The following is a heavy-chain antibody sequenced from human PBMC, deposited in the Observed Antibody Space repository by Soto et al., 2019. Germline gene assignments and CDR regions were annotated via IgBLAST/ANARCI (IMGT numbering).Heavy chain of an antibody. J-gene: IGHJ5*02. CDR1: GFTFSSYW. Sequence: GGSLRLSCAASGFTFSSYWMSWVRQAPGKGLEWVANIKQDGSEKYYVDSVKGRFTISRDNAKNSLYLQMNSLRAEDTAVYYCARGGVGWSRSAANWFDPWGQGTLVTVSS. CDR2: IKQDGSEK. CDR3: ARGGVGWSRSAANWFDP. V-gene: IGHV3-7*01. D-gene: IGHD1-26*01.